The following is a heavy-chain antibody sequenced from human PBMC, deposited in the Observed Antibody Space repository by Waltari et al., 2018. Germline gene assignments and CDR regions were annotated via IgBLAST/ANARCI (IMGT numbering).Heavy chain of an antibody. CDR2: INPNSGGT. Sequence: QVQLVQSGAEVKKPGASVKVSCQASGYTFTAYYMPWVRQAPGQGLEWMGWINPNSGGTNYAQKFQGRVTMTRDTSISTAYMELSRLRSDDTAVYYCASHKDPPSPSNWNLDPWGQGTLVTVSS. J-gene: IGHJ5*02. CDR3: ASHKDPPSPSNWNLDP. CDR1: GYTFTAYY. D-gene: IGHD1-1*01. V-gene: IGHV1-2*02.